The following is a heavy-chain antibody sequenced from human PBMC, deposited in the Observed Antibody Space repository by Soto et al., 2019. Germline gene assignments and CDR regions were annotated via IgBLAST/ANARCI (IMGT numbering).Heavy chain of an antibody. V-gene: IGHV3-33*01. CDR3: ARDQEYSSSSKSQPFDY. J-gene: IGHJ4*02. Sequence: GRSLRLSCAASGFTFSSYGMHWVRPAPGKGLEWVAFIWYDGSNKYYADSVMGRFTISRDNSKNTLYLQMNSLRAEDTAVYYCARDQEYSSSSKSQPFDYWGQGTLVTVS. D-gene: IGHD6-6*01. CDR1: GFTFSSYG. CDR2: IWYDGSNK.